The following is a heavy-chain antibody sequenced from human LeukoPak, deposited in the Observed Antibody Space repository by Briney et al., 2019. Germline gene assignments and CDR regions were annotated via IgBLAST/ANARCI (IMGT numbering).Heavy chain of an antibody. Sequence: GGSLRLSCAASGFTFSSYGMHWVRQAPGKGLEWVAVIWYDGSNKYYADSVKGRFTISRDNSRNTLYLQMNSLRAEDTAVYYCAREDDYGGNSLFDYWGQGTLVTVSS. J-gene: IGHJ4*02. D-gene: IGHD4-23*01. CDR3: AREDDYGGNSLFDY. CDR2: IWYDGSNK. V-gene: IGHV3-33*01. CDR1: GFTFSSYG.